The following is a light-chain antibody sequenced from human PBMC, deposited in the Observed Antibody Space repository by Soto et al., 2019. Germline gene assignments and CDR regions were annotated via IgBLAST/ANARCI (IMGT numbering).Light chain of an antibody. Sequence: QSVLTQPPSASGTPGQRVTISCSGSSSNIGSNYVYWYQQLPGTAPKLLIYRSVQRPSGVADRFSGSKSGTSASLAISGLRSEDEADYYCAAWDDSLGAVVFGGGTKLTVL. CDR3: AAWDDSLGAVV. CDR1: SSNIGSNY. CDR2: RSV. V-gene: IGLV1-47*01. J-gene: IGLJ2*01.